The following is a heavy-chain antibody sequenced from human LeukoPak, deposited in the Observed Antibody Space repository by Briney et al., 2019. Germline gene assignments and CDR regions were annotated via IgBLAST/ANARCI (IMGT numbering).Heavy chain of an antibody. J-gene: IGHJ4*02. V-gene: IGHV1-3*01. CDR3: AKDEEYMVRGVIIRGIVDY. Sequence: GASVKVSCKASGYTFTSYAMHWVRQAPGQRLEWMGWINASNGNTKYLQKFQGRGTITRDTSPSTAYMELSSLRSEDTAVYYCAKDEEYMVRGVIIRGIVDYWGQGTLVTVSS. CDR1: GYTFTSYA. D-gene: IGHD3-10*01. CDR2: INASNGNT.